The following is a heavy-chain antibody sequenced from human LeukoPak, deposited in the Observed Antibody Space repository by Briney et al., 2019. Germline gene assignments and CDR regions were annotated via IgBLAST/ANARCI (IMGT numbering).Heavy chain of an antibody. D-gene: IGHD3-10*01. CDR2: INPNSGGT. Sequence: ASVKVSCKASGYTFTGYYMHWVRQAPGQGLEWMGWINPNSGGTNYAQKFQGRVTMTRDTSISTAYMELSRLRSDDTAVYYCARAQHYYGSGSYSYWGQGTLDTVSS. J-gene: IGHJ4*02. CDR3: ARAQHYYGSGSYSY. V-gene: IGHV1-2*02. CDR1: GYTFTGYY.